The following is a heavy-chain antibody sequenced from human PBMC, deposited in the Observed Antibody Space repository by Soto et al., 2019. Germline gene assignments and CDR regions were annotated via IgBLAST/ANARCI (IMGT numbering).Heavy chain of an antibody. CDR3: ARDHAYLQARSYYYDSSGYSKTDY. CDR1: GYTFTSYA. Sequence: ASVKVSCTASGYTFTSYAMHWVRQAPGQGLEWMGWISAYNGNTNYAQKLQGRVTMTTDTSTSTAYMELRSLRSDDTAVYYCARDHAYLQARSYYYDSSGYSKTDYWGQGTLVTVPQ. CDR2: ISAYNGNT. D-gene: IGHD3-22*01. J-gene: IGHJ4*02. V-gene: IGHV1-18*01.